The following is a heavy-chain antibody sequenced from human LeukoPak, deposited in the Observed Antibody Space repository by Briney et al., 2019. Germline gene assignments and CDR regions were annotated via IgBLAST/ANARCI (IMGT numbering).Heavy chain of an antibody. CDR3: ARQVRTISSWYEWGYYFDY. CDR2: INHSGST. Sequence: SETLSLTCAVYGGSFSGYYWSWIRQPPGKGLEWIGEINHSGSTNYNPSLKSRVTISVDTSKNQFSLKLSSVTAADAAVYYCARQVRTISSWYEWGYYFDYWGQGTLVTVSS. V-gene: IGHV4-34*01. CDR1: GGSFSGYY. D-gene: IGHD6-13*01. J-gene: IGHJ4*02.